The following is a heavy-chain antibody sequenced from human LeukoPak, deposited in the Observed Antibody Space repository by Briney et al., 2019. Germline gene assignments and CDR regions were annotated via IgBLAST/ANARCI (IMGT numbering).Heavy chain of an antibody. J-gene: IGHJ3*02. D-gene: IGHD3-22*01. V-gene: IGHV4-59*08. CDR3: ARHGGYYYGSSGYNAFDI. CDR2: IYYSGST. CDR1: GGSISSYY. Sequence: SETLSLTCTVSGGSISSYYWSWIRQPPGKGLEGIGYIYYSGSTNYNPSLKSRVTISVDTSKNQFSLKLSSVTAADTAVYYCARHGGYYYGSSGYNAFDIWGQGTMVTVSS.